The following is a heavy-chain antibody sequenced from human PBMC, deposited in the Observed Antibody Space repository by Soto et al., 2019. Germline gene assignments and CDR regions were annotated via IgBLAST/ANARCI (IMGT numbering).Heavy chain of an antibody. CDR3: AREGYDYVWGSYRYTGAFGY. V-gene: IGHV1-8*01. CDR1: GYTFTSYD. CDR2: MNPNSGNT. D-gene: IGHD3-16*02. J-gene: IGHJ4*02. Sequence: ASVKVSCKASGYTFTSYDINWVRQATGQGLEWMGWMNPNSGNTGYAQKFQGRVTMTRNTSISTAYMELSSLRPEDTAVYYCAREGYDYVWGSYRYTGAFGYWGQGTLVTVSS.